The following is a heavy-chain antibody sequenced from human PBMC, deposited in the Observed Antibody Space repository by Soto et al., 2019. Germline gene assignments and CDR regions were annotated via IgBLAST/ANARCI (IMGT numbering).Heavy chain of an antibody. CDR2: IWYDGSNK. CDR3: ARDSSGRSKPAYYFDY. CDR1: GFTFSNYG. J-gene: IGHJ4*02. D-gene: IGHD3-22*01. Sequence: QVQLVESGGGVVQPGRSLRLSCAASGFTFSNYGMHWVRQAPGKGLEWVAVIWYDGSNKKYADSVKGRFTISRDNFRNTLYLQINSLRVAETGLHYCARDSSGRSKPAYYFDYWGRGTLVTVSS. V-gene: IGHV3-33*01.